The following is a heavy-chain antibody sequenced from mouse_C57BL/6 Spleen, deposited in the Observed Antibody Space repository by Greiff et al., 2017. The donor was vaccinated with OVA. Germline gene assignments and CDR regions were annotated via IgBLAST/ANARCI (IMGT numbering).Heavy chain of an antibody. V-gene: IGHV5-2*01. J-gene: IGHJ3*01. CDR3: ARHYSNSWFAY. CDR1: EYEFPSHD. Sequence: EVKVVESGGGLVQPGESLKLSCESNEYEFPSHDMSWVSKTPEKRLELVAAINSDGGSTYYPETMERRFIISRDNTKKTLYLQMSSLRSEDTALYYGARHYSNSWFAYWGQGTLVTVSA. CDR2: INSDGGST. D-gene: IGHD2-5*01.